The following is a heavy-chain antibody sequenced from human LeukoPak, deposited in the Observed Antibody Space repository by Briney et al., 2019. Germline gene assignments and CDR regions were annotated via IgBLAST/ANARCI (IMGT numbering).Heavy chain of an antibody. V-gene: IGHV4-30-4*01. Sequence: PSETLSLTCTVSGGSISSGDYYWSWIRQPPGKGLEWIGYIYYSGSTYYNPSLKSRVTISVGTSKNQFSLKLSSVTAADTAVYYCASSMVRGVIFDYWGQGTLVTVSS. CDR1: GGSISSGDYY. CDR2: IYYSGST. CDR3: ASSMVRGVIFDY. D-gene: IGHD3-10*01. J-gene: IGHJ4*02.